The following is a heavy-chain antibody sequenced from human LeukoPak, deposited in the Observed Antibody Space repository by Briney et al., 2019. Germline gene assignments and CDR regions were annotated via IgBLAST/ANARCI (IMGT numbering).Heavy chain of an antibody. D-gene: IGHD3-22*01. CDR1: GFSVSNYY. Sequence: GGSLSLSCAASGFSVSNYYMSWVRQAPGKGLEWVSVIYSGGNTYYTDSVKGRSTISRDNPKNTVFLQMGSLRGEDTAVYYCARCYYDGSGFYYYFDYWGQGTLVTVSS. CDR2: IYSGGNT. CDR3: ARCYYDGSGFYYYFDY. J-gene: IGHJ4*02. V-gene: IGHV3-53*01.